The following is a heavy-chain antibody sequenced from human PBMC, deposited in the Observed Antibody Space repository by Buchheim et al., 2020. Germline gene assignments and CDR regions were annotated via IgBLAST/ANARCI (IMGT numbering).Heavy chain of an antibody. CDR2: INHSGST. CDR1: GGSFSGYY. V-gene: IGHV4-34*01. J-gene: IGHJ6*02. D-gene: IGHD6-13*01. CDR3: ARGSSSWLYYGMDV. Sequence: QVQLQQWGAGLLKPSETLSLTCAVYGGSFSGYYWSWIRQPPGKGLEWIGEINHSGSTNYNPSLKSRVTISVDTSKNQFSLKLSSVTAADTAVYYCARGSSSWLYYGMDVWGQETT.